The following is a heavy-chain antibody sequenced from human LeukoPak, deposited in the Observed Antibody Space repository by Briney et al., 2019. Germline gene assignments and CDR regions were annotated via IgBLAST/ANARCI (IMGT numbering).Heavy chain of an antibody. CDR2: IYYTGTT. CDR3: ARAGGYCSSTSCYVGFVY. CDR1: GGSVTYYY. Sequence: PSETLSLTCTVSGGSVTYYYWSWVRQPPGKGLEWIGYIYYTGTTDYNPSLKSRVTISEDRSKNRFSLKLSSVTAADTAVYYCARAGGYCSSTSCYVGFVYWGQGTLVTVSS. V-gene: IGHV4-59*02. J-gene: IGHJ4*02. D-gene: IGHD2-2*01.